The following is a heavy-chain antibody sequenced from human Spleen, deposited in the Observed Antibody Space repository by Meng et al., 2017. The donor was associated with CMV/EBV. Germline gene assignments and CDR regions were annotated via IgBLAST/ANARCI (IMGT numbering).Heavy chain of an antibody. CDR2: IYWDANK. J-gene: IGHJ4*02. CDR1: TCGLG. D-gene: IGHD2-15*01. Sequence: TCGLGVGWLHQPPGTALGWLAPIYWDANKRSCPSLKSRLTITKATSKNQVVLTMTNMDPVDTATYYCAHRDSCSGSTCTFDYWGQGTLVTVSS. CDR3: AHRDSCSGSTCTFDY. V-gene: IGHV2-5*02.